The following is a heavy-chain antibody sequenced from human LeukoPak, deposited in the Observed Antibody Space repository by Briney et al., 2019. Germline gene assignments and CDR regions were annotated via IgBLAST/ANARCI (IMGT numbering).Heavy chain of an antibody. CDR1: GGSINSDS. CDR3: ARSLFRGSGSWKGWFDP. Sequence: PSETLSLTCAVSGGSINSDSWSWIRQPPGKDLEWVGYILHGGGTYSNPSLKSRVIISVDRSKNQFSLKLTSVTAADTAIYYCARSLFRGSGSWKGWFDPWGPGTLVSVSS. CDR2: ILHGGGT. D-gene: IGHD1-26*01. J-gene: IGHJ5*02. V-gene: IGHV4-30-2*01.